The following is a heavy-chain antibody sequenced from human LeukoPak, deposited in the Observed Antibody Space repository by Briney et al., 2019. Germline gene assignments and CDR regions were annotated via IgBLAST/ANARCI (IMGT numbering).Heavy chain of an antibody. V-gene: IGHV1-24*01. CDR1: GYTLTELS. J-gene: IGHJ4*02. CDR3: ATDQKKWTTRYNY. CDR2: FDPEDGET. Sequence: ASVKVSCKVSGYTLTELSMHWVRQAPGKGLEWMGGFDPEDGETIYAQKFQGRVTMTVDTSTDTAYMELSSLRSEDTAVYYCATDQKKWTTRYNYWGQGTLVTVSS. D-gene: IGHD3-9*01.